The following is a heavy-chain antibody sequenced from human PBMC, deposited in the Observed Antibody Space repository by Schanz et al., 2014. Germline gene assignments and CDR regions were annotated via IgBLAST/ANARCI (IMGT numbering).Heavy chain of an antibody. CDR1: GGSISSSNYY. CDR3: ARQFYDILTGYWFPYYFDY. V-gene: IGHV4-39*01. J-gene: IGHJ4*02. Sequence: QLQLQESGPGLVKPSETLSLTCTVSGGSISSSNYYWGWIRQPPGKGLEWIESIYYGGSTYYNPSFKSRYTTSVDTSKNHFSLKLSSVAAADTAVYYCARQFYDILTGYWFPYYFDYWGQGTLVTVSS. D-gene: IGHD3-9*01. CDR2: IYYGGST.